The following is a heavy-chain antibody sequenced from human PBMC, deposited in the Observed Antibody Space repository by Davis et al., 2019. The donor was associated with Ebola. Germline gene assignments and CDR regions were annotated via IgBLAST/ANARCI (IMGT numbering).Heavy chain of an antibody. Sequence: ASVKVSCKASGYTFTSYAMNWVRQAPGQGLEWMGIINPSGGSTSYAQKFQGRVTMTRDTSTSTVYMELSSLRSEDTAAYYCTTEEFVDGSGHFDYWGQGTLVTVSS. J-gene: IGHJ4*02. CDR2: INPSGGST. CDR3: TTEEFVDGSGHFDY. CDR1: GYTFTSYA. D-gene: IGHD2-15*01. V-gene: IGHV1-46*01.